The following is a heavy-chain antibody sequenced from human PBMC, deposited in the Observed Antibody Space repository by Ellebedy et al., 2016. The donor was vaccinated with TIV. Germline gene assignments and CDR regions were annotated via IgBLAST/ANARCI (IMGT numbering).Heavy chain of an antibody. J-gene: IGHJ4*02. D-gene: IGHD3-10*01. CDR2: IYHSGSA. V-gene: IGHV4-39*07. Sequence: SETLSLTCTVSDDSFGSSRLSWGWIRQPPGKGLEWIGAIYHSGSASYNSSLKSRVTTSIDPSKNQFSLKLTSVTAADTAVYYCARGYYGWGNSYHFDYWGQGTLVTVSS. CDR3: ARGYYGWGNSYHFDY. CDR1: DDSFGSSRLS.